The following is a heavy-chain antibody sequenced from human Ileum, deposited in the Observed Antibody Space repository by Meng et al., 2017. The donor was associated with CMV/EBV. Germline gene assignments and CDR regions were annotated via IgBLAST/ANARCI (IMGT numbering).Heavy chain of an antibody. D-gene: IGHD2-2*01. CDR2: ISSSSSYI. J-gene: IGHJ4*02. CDR3: ARDLFCSSTSCYGEGDSTRYYFDY. V-gene: IGHV3-21*01. CDR1: GFTFSSYS. Sequence: GESLKISCAASGFTFSSYSMNWVRQAPGKGLEWVSSISSSSSYIYYADSVKGRFTISRDNAKNSLYLQMNSLRAEDTAVYYCARDLFCSSTSCYGEGDSTRYYFDYWGQGTLVTVSS.